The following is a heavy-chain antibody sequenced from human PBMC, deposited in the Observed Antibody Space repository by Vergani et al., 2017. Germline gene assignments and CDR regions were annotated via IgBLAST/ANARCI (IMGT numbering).Heavy chain of an antibody. J-gene: IGHJ6*02. Sequence: QVQLVESGGGLVKPGGSLRLSCAASGFTFSDYYMSWIRQAPGKGLEWVSYISSSGSTIYYADSVKGRFTISRDNAKNSLYLQMNSLRAEDTAVYYCARDPRDIVVVPAATHYYYYGMDVWGQGTTVTVSS. D-gene: IGHD2-2*01. CDR2: ISSSGSTI. CDR1: GFTFSDYY. CDR3: ARDPRDIVVVPAATHYYYYGMDV. V-gene: IGHV3-11*04.